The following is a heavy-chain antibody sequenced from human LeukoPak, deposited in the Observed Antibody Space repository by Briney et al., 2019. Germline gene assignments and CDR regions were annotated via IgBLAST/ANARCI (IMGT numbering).Heavy chain of an antibody. Sequence: PGGSLRLSCAASGFTFNNYAMSWVRQAPGKGLEWVSALSGGGTGAVYADSVMGRFTISRDNSKNTMYLQMNSLRAEDTALYYCAKHDSGSYQPYDCWGQGTLISVSS. CDR1: GFTFNNYA. CDR3: AKHDSGSYQPYDC. CDR2: LSGGGTGA. J-gene: IGHJ4*02. D-gene: IGHD1-26*01. V-gene: IGHV3-23*01.